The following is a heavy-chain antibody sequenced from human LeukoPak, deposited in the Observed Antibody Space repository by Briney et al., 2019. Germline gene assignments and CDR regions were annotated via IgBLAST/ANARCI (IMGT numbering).Heavy chain of an antibody. V-gene: IGHV3-30*18. Sequence: GGSLRLSCAASGFTFNNYGMHWVRQAPGKGLEWVAVISHDGSNKYYADSVKGRFTISRDNSKNTPYLQMDSLRVEDTAVYYCAKWLYSGKYWTGKDYFDYWGQGTLVTVSS. CDR3: AKWLYSGKYWTGKDYFDY. J-gene: IGHJ4*02. D-gene: IGHD1-26*01. CDR1: GFTFNNYG. CDR2: ISHDGSNK.